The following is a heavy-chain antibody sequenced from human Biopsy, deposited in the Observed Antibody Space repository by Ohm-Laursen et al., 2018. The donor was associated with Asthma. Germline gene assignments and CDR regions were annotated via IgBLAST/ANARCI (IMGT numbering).Heavy chain of an antibody. CDR2: HDHEEGGT. D-gene: IGHD4-17*01. Sequence: ATVKIACKISGYSLTDLSMHWVRQAPGQGLEWMGGHDHEEGGTVNARRFQGRVTMTEDTSTDTAYMELSSLSSDDTAVYYCASDFPKDYVRYNFQFWGQGTLVTVSS. CDR1: GYSLTDLS. V-gene: IGHV1-24*01. J-gene: IGHJ4*02. CDR3: ASDFPKDYVRYNFQF.